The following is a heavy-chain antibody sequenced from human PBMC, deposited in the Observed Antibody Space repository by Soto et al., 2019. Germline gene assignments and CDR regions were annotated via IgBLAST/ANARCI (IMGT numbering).Heavy chain of an antibody. V-gene: IGHV1-8*01. J-gene: IGHJ4*02. Sequence: QVQLVQSGAEVKQPGASVKVSWRTFGNKFADYNMNWVRQATGRGLEWLGYMNCFSGSGGYAPKLQGLLTMNKNTSISTAVVELTKIRGVVTSVYFCARGSAFQRTGNSDFWGQGTPGIVSS. D-gene: IGHD6-19*01. CDR1: GNKFADYN. CDR3: ARGSAFQRTGNSDF. CDR2: MNCFSGSG.